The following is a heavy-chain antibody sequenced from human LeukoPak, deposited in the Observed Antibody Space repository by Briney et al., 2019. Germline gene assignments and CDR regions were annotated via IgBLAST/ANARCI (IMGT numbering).Heavy chain of an antibody. D-gene: IGHD3-16*01. CDR3: ARMRDYESLFVY. CDR1: GYSISDGYY. CDR2: IYYSGST. Sequence: SETLSLTCSVSGYSISDGYYWSWIRQPPGKGLEWIGYIYYSGSTNYNPSLKSRVTISVDTSKSQFSLKLSSVTAADTAVYYCARMRDYESLFVYWGQGTLVTVSS. J-gene: IGHJ4*02. V-gene: IGHV4-61*08.